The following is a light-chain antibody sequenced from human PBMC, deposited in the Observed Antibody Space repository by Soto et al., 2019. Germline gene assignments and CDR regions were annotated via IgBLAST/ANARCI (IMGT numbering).Light chain of an antibody. CDR3: QSYDSRLGGYV. Sequence: QSVLTQPPSVSGAPGQRVTISCTGSSANIGAGYDVHWYQQLPGIAPKLLIYGNGNRPSGVPARFSGSKSDTSASLAITGVQAEHEANYQCQSYDSRLGGYVFGAGTKVTVL. CDR2: GNG. V-gene: IGLV1-40*01. CDR1: SANIGAGYD. J-gene: IGLJ1*01.